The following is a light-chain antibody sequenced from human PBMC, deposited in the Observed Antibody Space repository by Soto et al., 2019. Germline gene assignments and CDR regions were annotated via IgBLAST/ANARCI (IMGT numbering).Light chain of an antibody. CDR1: QGMNDD. J-gene: IGKJ3*01. CDR3: FKDFNYPRT. CDR2: DAI. V-gene: IGKV1-6*01. Sequence: AIQLTQSPSSLSADVGDRVTITCRASQGMNDDVAWFQQRPGRAPRLLIYDAINVQSGVPSRFSGSGSGAYFRLTISSLQPEDSATYYCFKDFNYPRTFGPGTRVDI.